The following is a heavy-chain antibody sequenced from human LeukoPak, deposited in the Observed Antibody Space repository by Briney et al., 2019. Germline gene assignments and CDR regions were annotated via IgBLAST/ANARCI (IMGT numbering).Heavy chain of an antibody. Sequence: RGESLKISCQGSGYSFTDYWIAWVRQKPGKGLEWMGVIYPADSDTRYSPSFQGQVTISADKSITTAYLQWSSLRASDTAMYYCARQPPGYYGMDVWGQGTTVTVSS. J-gene: IGHJ6*02. CDR3: ARQPPGYYGMDV. CDR1: GYSFTDYW. CDR2: IYPADSDT. V-gene: IGHV5-51*01.